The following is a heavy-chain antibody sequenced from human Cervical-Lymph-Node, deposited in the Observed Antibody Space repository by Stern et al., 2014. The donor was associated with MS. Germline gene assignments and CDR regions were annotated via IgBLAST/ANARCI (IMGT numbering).Heavy chain of an antibody. Sequence: QVTLRESGPVLVKPTETLTLTCTVSGFSLSNARMGVSWIRQPPGKALEWLAHLFSNDEKPYSTSLKSRLTISKDTSKSQVVLTMTNMDPVDTATYYCARIRFTWPYSSGWYPDYWGQGTLVTVSS. D-gene: IGHD6-19*01. CDR1: GFSLSNARMG. J-gene: IGHJ4*02. V-gene: IGHV2-26*01. CDR2: LFSNDEK. CDR3: ARIRFTWPYSSGWYPDY.